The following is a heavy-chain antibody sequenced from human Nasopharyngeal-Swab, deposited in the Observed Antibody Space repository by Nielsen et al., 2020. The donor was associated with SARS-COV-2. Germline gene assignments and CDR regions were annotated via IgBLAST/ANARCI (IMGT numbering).Heavy chain of an antibody. Sequence: ASVKVSCKVSGYTLTELSMHWVRQAPGKGLEWMGGFGPEDGETIYAQKFQGRVTMTEDTSTDTAYMELSSLRSEDTAVYYCAFRWWRSSWYGDYWGQGTLVTVSS. J-gene: IGHJ4*02. D-gene: IGHD6-13*01. CDR3: AFRWWRSSWYGDY. CDR1: GYTLTELS. CDR2: FGPEDGET. V-gene: IGHV1-24*01.